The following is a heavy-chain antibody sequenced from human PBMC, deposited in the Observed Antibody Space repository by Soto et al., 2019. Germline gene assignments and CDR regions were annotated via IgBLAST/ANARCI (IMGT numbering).Heavy chain of an antibody. Sequence: QVHLVQSGAEVKKPGSSVRVSCKASGGSFSNYAVTWVRQAPGQRLEWMGGITPMFGIANYAQKFQGRVTLTADESTGTAYRELSSLRSDDTATYYCASDRHHSGFEDWGQGTLVTVSS. J-gene: IGHJ4*02. V-gene: IGHV1-69*01. CDR1: GGSFSNYA. CDR3: ASDRHHSGFED. CDR2: ITPMFGIA.